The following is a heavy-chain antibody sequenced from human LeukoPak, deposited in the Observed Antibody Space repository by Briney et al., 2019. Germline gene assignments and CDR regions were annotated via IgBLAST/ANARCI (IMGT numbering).Heavy chain of an antibody. CDR1: GGSISSGDYY. V-gene: IGHV4-30-4*08. D-gene: IGHD2-2*02. CDR3: ARVWTDCSSTSCHILFDY. CDR2: IYYSGST. Sequence: NASQTLSLTCTVSGGSISSGDYYWSWIRQPPGKGLEWIGYIYYSGSTYYNPSLKSRVTISVDTSKNQFSLKLSSVTAADTAVYYCARVWTDCSSTSCHILFDYWGQGTLVTVSS. J-gene: IGHJ4*02.